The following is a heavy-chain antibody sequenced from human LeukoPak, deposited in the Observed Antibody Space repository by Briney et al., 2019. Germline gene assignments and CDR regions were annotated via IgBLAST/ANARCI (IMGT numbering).Heavy chain of an antibody. V-gene: IGHV4-59*12. CDR3: ARTDGYNFLDI. CDR1: DVFTTDYF. CDR2: IYYSGST. D-gene: IGHD5-24*01. J-gene: IGHJ3*02. Sequence: SETLSLTCTVSDVFTTDYFWNWIRQPPGKGLEWIGNIYYSGSTYYNPSLKSRVSISVDTSKNQFSLKLSSVTAADTAVYYCARTDGYNFLDIWGQGTMVTVSS.